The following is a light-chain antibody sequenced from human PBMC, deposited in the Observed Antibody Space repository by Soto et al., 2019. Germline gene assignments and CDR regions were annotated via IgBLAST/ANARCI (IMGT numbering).Light chain of an antibody. CDR1: QSINRY. CDR2: AAS. Sequence: DIQMTQSPSSLSASVGDRVTVTCRASQSINRYLNWYQQKPGKAPKLLIYAASDLQSGVPSRFSGSGPGTDYTLTISSLQPEDFATYYCQQSYSTPPYTFGQGTKLEIK. J-gene: IGKJ2*01. V-gene: IGKV1-39*01. CDR3: QQSYSTPPYT.